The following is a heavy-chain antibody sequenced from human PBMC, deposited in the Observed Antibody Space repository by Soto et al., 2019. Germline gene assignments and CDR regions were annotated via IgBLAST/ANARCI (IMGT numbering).Heavy chain of an antibody. CDR1: GFTFSSYA. J-gene: IGHJ6*02. V-gene: IGHV3-30-3*01. D-gene: IGHD2-2*02. CDR2: ISYDGSNK. CDR3: ARVGYCSSTSCYTAYYYYGMDV. Sequence: SLRLSGAASGFTFSSYAMHWVRQAPGKGLEWVAVISYDGSNKYYADSVKGRFTISRDNSKNTLYLQMNSLRAEDTAVYYCARVGYCSSTSCYTAYYYYGMDVWGQGTTVTVSS.